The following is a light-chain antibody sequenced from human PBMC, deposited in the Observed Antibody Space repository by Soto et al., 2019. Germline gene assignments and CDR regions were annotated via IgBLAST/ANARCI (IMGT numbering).Light chain of an antibody. Sequence: DIVLTQSPLSLPVTPGEPASISCRSSQSLLHSNGYNDLDWYLQKPAQSPQLLIYLGSNRASGVPDRVSGSGSGTDFTLKISRVEAEDVWVYYCMQALQTFTFGQGTRLEIK. CDR1: QSLLHSNGYND. J-gene: IGKJ5*01. CDR2: LGS. V-gene: IGKV2-28*01. CDR3: MQALQTFT.